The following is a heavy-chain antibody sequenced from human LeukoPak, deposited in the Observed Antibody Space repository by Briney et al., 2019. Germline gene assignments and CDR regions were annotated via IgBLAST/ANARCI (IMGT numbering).Heavy chain of an antibody. V-gene: IGHV3-23*01. J-gene: IGHJ4*02. CDR2: ISGSGGST. CDR3: AKDFLWFGELGRFDY. CDR1: GFTFTVYG. D-gene: IGHD3-10*01. Sequence: PGGSLRLSCAASGFTFTVYGMSWVRQAPGKGLEWVSGISGSGGSTYYADSVKGRFTISRDNSKNTLYLQMNSLRAEDTAVYYCAKDFLWFGELGRFDYWGQGTLVTVSS.